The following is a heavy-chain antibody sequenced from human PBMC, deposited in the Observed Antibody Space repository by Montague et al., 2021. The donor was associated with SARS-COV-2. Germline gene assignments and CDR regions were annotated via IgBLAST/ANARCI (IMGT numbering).Heavy chain of an antibody. Sequence: SETLSLTCSVSGGSISSSSNYWGWIRQPPGKGLEWIGNIYYSGSTYYQSSLNSRVTISVDTSKNQFSLKLSSVTAADTAVYYCARRGWFGELLWGQGTLVTVSS. J-gene: IGHJ4*02. CDR3: ARRGWFGELL. D-gene: IGHD3-10*01. CDR1: GGSISSSSNY. V-gene: IGHV4-39*01. CDR2: IYYSGST.